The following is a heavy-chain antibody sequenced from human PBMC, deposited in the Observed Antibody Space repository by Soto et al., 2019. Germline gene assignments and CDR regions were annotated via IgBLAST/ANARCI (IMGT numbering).Heavy chain of an antibody. CDR1: GGTFSSYA. V-gene: IGHV1-69*13. Sequence: SVKVSCKASGGTFSSYAISWVRQAPGQGLEWMGGIIPIFGTANYAQKFQGRVTITADESTSTAYMELSSLRSEDTAVYYCARDRHYDSSGYPTIFDYWGQGTLVTVSS. CDR3: ARDRHYDSSGYPTIFDY. J-gene: IGHJ4*02. D-gene: IGHD3-22*01. CDR2: IIPIFGTA.